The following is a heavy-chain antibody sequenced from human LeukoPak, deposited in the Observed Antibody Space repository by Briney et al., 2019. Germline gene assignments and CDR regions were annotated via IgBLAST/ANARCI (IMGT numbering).Heavy chain of an antibody. D-gene: IGHD6-6*01. Sequence: ASVKVSCKASGYTFSSFGINWMRQAPGQGLEWMGWISTYNGKTGYAQKVQGRVTMTTDTSTSTAYMELRSLRSDDTAVYYCARDRWRDGSSSFDNWGQGTLVTVSS. CDR1: GYTFSSFG. J-gene: IGHJ4*02. CDR3: ARDRWRDGSSSFDN. CDR2: ISTYNGKT. V-gene: IGHV1-18*01.